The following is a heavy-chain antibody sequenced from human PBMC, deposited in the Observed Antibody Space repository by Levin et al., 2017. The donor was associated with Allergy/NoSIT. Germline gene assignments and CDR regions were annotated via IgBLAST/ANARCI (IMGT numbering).Heavy chain of an antibody. D-gene: IGHD3-10*01. V-gene: IGHV3-33*01. Sequence: GGSLRLSCAASGFTFSSYGMHWVRQAPGKGLEWVAVIWYDGSNKYYADSVKGRFTISRDNSKNTLYLQMNSLRAEDTAVYYCARDSRFGELVSYYFDYWGQGTLVTVSS. CDR2: IWYDGSNK. CDR1: GFTFSSYG. J-gene: IGHJ4*02. CDR3: ARDSRFGELVSYYFDY.